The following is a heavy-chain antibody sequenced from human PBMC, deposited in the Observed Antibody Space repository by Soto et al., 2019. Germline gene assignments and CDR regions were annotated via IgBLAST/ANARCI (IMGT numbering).Heavy chain of an antibody. J-gene: IGHJ4*02. CDR2: ITASGEKL. CDR1: GFNLISYA. Sequence: PGGSLRLSCSASGFNLISYAMTCFRQAPWKGLEWVSGITASGEKLYYADSVKGRFTVSRDNSKNTLYLQMHSLRADDTAVYYCARDCSSSSCSVWAYWGQGTLVTVSS. CDR3: ARDCSSSSCSVWAY. D-gene: IGHD2-2*01. V-gene: IGHV3-23*01.